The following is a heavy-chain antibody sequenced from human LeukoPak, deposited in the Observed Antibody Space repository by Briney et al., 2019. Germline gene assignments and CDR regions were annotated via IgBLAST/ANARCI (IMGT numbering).Heavy chain of an antibody. J-gene: IGHJ6*03. CDR3: ARDSSGYYDSSGPYYYYYYMDV. V-gene: IGHV4-39*07. Sequence: PSETLSLTCTVSGGSISSSSYYWGWIRQPPGKGLEWIGSIYYSGSTYYNPSLKSRVTISVDTSKNQFSLKLSSVTAADTAVYYCARDSSGYYDSSGPYYYYYYMDVWGKGTTVTISS. CDR1: GGSISSSSYY. CDR2: IYYSGST. D-gene: IGHD3-22*01.